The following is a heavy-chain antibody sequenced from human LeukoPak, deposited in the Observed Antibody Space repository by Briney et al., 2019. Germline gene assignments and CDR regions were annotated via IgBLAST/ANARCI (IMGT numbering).Heavy chain of an antibody. Sequence: SVKVSCKASGGTFSSYAISWVRQAPGQGLEWMGGIIPIFGTANYAQKFQGRVMITADESTSTAYMELSSLRSEDTAVYYCARSHSSSWYDEGFDPWGQGTLVTVSS. V-gene: IGHV1-69*13. CDR2: IIPIFGTA. CDR3: ARSHSSSWYDEGFDP. J-gene: IGHJ5*02. D-gene: IGHD6-13*01. CDR1: GGTFSSYA.